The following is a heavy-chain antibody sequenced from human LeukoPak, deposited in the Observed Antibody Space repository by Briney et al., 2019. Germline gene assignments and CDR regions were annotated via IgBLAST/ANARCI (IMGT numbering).Heavy chain of an antibody. CDR2: VSPSHTTR. D-gene: IGHD6-25*01. V-gene: IGHV1-18*01. J-gene: IGHJ6*03. Sequence: ASVKVSCKASGYTFRQYSISWVRQAPGKGFEWMGWVSPSHTTRVYAQEFQGRVTMTTDTSTTTAYMELSSLRSDDTAIYYCGLSGNYYYYYMDVWGKGTTVTISS. CDR3: GLSGNYYYYYMDV. CDR1: GYTFRQYS.